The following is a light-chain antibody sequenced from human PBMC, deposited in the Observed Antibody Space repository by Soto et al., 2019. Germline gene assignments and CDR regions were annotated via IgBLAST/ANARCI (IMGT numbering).Light chain of an antibody. V-gene: IGKV1-5*03. J-gene: IGKJ1*01. CDR3: QQLNSYSWT. CDR2: KAS. CDR1: QSISSW. Sequence: IQMTQSPSNLSASLGDRVTITCRASQSISSWLAWYQRKPGKAPKLLIYKASNLESGVPSRFSGIGSGTEFTITISSLQEDDVSTYDCQQLNSYSWTFGQGTKVDIK.